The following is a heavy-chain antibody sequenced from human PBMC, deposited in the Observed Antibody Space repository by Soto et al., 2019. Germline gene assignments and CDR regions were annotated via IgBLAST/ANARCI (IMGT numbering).Heavy chain of an antibody. CDR1: CGSISSGGYS. CDR2: IYHSGST. J-gene: IGHJ4*02. V-gene: IGHV4-30-2*01. Sequence: SLTCAVSCGSISSGGYSWSWIRQPPGKGLEWIGYIYHSGSTYYNPSLKSRVTISVDRSKNQFSLKLSSVTAADTAVYYCARAYGHYYFDYWGQGTLVTVSS. D-gene: IGHD3-3*02. CDR3: ARAYGHYYFDY.